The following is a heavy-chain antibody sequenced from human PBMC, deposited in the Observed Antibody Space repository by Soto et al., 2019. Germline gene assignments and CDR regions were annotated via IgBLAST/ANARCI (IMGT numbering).Heavy chain of an antibody. J-gene: IGHJ5*01. CDR2: VYYSGTT. CDR3: AGDEAPVVLAPAGVDS. Sequence: QLQLQESGPGLVKPSETLPLTSTDSGRSLSGSNYYWGGSRQSPGKGLEWIGSVYYSGTTYYNPSLKSQVTISVYTSKSRFPLNLRSVTPSPYAAYFRAGDEAPVVLAPAGVDSWGQGTRVTVSS. D-gene: IGHD6-19*01. CDR1: GRSLSGSNYY. V-gene: IGHV4-39*02.